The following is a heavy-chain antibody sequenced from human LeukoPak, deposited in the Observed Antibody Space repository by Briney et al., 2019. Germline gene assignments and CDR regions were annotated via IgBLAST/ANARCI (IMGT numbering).Heavy chain of an antibody. CDR2: IHSDGST. CDR1: GFTVNNVY. CDR3: VRDRYYYDSSGYYDAFDT. V-gene: IGHV3-53*01. Sequence: GGSLRLSCAASGFTVNNVYMAWVRQAPGKGLEWVSVIHSDGSTFYADSVKGRFSISRDSSKNTLYRQLTSLRAEDTALYYCVRDRYYYDSSGYYDAFDTWGQGTMVSVSS. J-gene: IGHJ3*02. D-gene: IGHD3-22*01.